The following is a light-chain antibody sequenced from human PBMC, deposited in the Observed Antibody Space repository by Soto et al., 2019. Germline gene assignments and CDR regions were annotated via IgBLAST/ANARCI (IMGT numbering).Light chain of an antibody. CDR1: QSVGSW. J-gene: IGKJ1*01. CDR3: QQYGRSPVA. Sequence: EIQMTQSPSTLSVSVGDRVIITCRASQSVGSWLAWYQQQPGKVPKLLIYTASTLQSGVPSRFSGSGSGAEFTLTISRLEPEDFAVYYCQQYGRSPVAFGQGTKVDIK. V-gene: IGKV1-5*03. CDR2: TAS.